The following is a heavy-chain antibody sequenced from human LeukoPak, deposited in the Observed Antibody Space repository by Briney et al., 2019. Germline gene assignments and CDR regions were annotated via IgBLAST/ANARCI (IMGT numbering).Heavy chain of an antibody. Sequence: GGSLRLSCAASGFTFSSYSMNWVRQPPGKGLEWVSSISSSSSYIYYADSVKGRFTISRDNAKNSLYLQMNSLRAEDTAVYYCASVGYCSGGSCYFAFDYWGQGTLVTVSS. D-gene: IGHD2-15*01. J-gene: IGHJ4*02. CDR2: ISSSSSYI. V-gene: IGHV3-21*01. CDR3: ASVGYCSGGSCYFAFDY. CDR1: GFTFSSYS.